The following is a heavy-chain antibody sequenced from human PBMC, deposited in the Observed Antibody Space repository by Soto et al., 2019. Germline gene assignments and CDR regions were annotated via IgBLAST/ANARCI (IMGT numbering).Heavy chain of an antibody. Sequence: SETLSLTCTVSGGSISSGGYYWSWIRQHPGKGLEWIGYIYYSGSTYYNPSLKSRVTISVDTSKNQFSLKLSSVTAADTAVYYCARGRSVLMVYAPDYFDDWGQGTLVSVSS. CDR3: ARGRSVLMVYAPDYFDD. CDR2: IYYSGST. V-gene: IGHV4-31*03. D-gene: IGHD2-8*01. CDR1: GGSISSGGYY. J-gene: IGHJ4*02.